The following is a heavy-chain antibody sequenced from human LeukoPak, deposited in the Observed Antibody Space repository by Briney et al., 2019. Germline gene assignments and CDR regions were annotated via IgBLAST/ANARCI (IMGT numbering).Heavy chain of an antibody. Sequence: SETLSFTCTVSGGSISSYYWSWIRQPPGKGLEWIGYIYYSGSTNYNPSLKSRVTISVDTSKNQFSLKLSSVTAADTAVYYCARDYSRITIFGVVNWYFDLWGRGTLVTVSS. CDR1: GGSISSYY. CDR2: IYYSGST. J-gene: IGHJ2*01. D-gene: IGHD3-3*01. V-gene: IGHV4-59*01. CDR3: ARDYSRITIFGVVNWYFDL.